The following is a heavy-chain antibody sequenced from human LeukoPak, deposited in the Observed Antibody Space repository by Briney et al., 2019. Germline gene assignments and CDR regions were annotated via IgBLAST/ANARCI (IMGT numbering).Heavy chain of an antibody. Sequence: SETLSLTCAVSGGSINSHYWGWIRQPPGKGLQWIGDIYYTGKNNYNPSLKSRVTISLDTSKDHLSLNLTSVLAADTAIYYCVRRDSGWNYFDYWGQGIMVTVSS. V-gene: IGHV4-59*08. J-gene: IGHJ4*02. CDR1: GGSINSHY. CDR2: IYYTGKN. D-gene: IGHD5-12*01. CDR3: VRRDSGWNYFDY.